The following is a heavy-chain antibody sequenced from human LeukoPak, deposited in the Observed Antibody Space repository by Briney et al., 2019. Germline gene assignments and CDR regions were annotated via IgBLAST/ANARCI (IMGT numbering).Heavy chain of an antibody. Sequence: GGSLRLSCAASGFTFSSYAMSWVRQAPGKGLEWVSAISGSGGSTYYADSVKGRFTISRDNSKNTLYLQMNSLRAEDTAVYYCAKDEVVVVIGYYFDYWGQGTLVTVSS. CDR2: ISGSGGST. J-gene: IGHJ4*02. D-gene: IGHD3-22*01. CDR1: GFTFSSYA. V-gene: IGHV3-23*01. CDR3: AKDEVVVVIGYYFDY.